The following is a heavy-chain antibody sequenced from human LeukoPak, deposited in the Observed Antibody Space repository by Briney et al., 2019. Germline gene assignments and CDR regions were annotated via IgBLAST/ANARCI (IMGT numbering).Heavy chain of an antibody. CDR2: ISGSGGTT. V-gene: IGHV3-23*01. D-gene: IGHD2-15*01. CDR3: ARDNGWSADF. J-gene: IGHJ4*02. Sequence: PGGSLRLSCAASGFTFSSYAMSWVRQAPGKGLEWVSGISGSGGTTYYADSVKGRFTISRDNAKNSLFLQMNSLRAEDTAVYYCARDNGWSADFWGQGTLVTVSS. CDR1: GFTFSSYA.